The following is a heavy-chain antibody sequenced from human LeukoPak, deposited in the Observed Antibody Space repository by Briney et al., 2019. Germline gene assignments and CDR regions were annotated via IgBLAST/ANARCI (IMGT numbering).Heavy chain of an antibody. CDR2: IYYSGST. D-gene: IGHD2-2*01. CDR3: ARVVRAGIYFDS. V-gene: IGHV4-39*07. Sequence: SKTLSLTCTVSGGSISSSSYYWGWIRQPPGKGLEWIGSIYYSGSTYYTPSLTSRVTISADTSKSQFSLRLSSVTAADTAVYYCARVVRAGIYFDSWGQGTLVTVSS. CDR1: GGSISSSSYY. J-gene: IGHJ4*02.